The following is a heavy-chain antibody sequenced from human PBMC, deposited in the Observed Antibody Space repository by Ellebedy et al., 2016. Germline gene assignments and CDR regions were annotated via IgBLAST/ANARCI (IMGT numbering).Heavy chain of an antibody. CDR2: ISSSSSYI. Sequence: GESLKISCAASGFTFSSYSMNWVRQAPGKGLEWVSSISSSSSYIYYADSVKGRFTISRDNAKNSLYLQMNSLRAEDTAVYYCARESVAAAGTPDYWGQGTLVTVSS. V-gene: IGHV3-21*01. CDR1: GFTFSSYS. J-gene: IGHJ4*02. D-gene: IGHD6-13*01. CDR3: ARESVAAAGTPDY.